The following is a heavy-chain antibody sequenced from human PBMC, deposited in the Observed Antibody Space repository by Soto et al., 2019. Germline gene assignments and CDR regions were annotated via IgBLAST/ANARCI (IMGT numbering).Heavy chain of an antibody. CDR1: GYTFNSYG. J-gene: IGHJ4*02. V-gene: IGHV1-18*01. D-gene: IGHD6-6*01. CDR2: ISAYNDDT. Sequence: ASVKVSCKASGYTFNSYGVSWVRQAPGQGLEWMGWISAYNDDTNYAQNLQGRVTMTRDTSTSTAYMELRSLRADDTAVYYCARLPGGTAPRPDYWGQGTMVTVSS. CDR3: ARLPGGTAPRPDY.